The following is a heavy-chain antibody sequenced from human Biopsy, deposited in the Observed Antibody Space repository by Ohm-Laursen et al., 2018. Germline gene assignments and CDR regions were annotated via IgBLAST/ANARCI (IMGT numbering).Heavy chain of an antibody. CDR1: GFTFTNYD. CDR3: ARDPNWGFGY. J-gene: IGHJ4*02. CDR2: INPSRSSM. V-gene: IGHV3-21*01. Sequence: GPTLSLTCAASGFTFTNYDMTWVRQAPGKGLEWVSTINPSRSSMSYADSVKGRFTISRDNSNNSLYLQMNSLKAEDTAVYYCARDPNWGFGYWGQGTLVTVSS. D-gene: IGHD7-27*01.